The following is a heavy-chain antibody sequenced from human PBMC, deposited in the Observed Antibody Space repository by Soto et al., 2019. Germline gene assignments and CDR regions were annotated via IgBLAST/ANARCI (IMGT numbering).Heavy chain of an antibody. Sequence: QVQLVESGGGVVQPGWSLRLSCAASGFTFSSHGMHWVRQAPGKGLEWVAVIWYDGTNKYYGDSLKGRFTISRDNSKNILYLQMNTLRPEDTAVYYCVRDRLTGHDAFDMWGQGAMVTVSS. J-gene: IGHJ3*02. CDR3: VRDRLTGHDAFDM. D-gene: IGHD4-4*01. CDR1: GFTFSSHG. CDR2: IWYDGTNK. V-gene: IGHV3-33*01.